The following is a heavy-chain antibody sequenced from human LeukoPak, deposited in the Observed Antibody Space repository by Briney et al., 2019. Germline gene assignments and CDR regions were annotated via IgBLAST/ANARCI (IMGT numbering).Heavy chain of an antibody. CDR3: AKVPFGSGSYSTLDQ. CDR1: GFTFNTHA. D-gene: IGHD3-10*01. J-gene: IGHJ4*02. V-gene: IGHV3-23*01. CDR2: ISGSGGAT. Sequence: GGSLRLSCAASGFTFNTHAMTWVRQAPGKGLEWVSAISGSGGATHYADSVKGWFTISRDNSKNTMYLQMNSLRAKDTAIYYCAKVPFGSGSYSTLDQWGQGTLVTVSS.